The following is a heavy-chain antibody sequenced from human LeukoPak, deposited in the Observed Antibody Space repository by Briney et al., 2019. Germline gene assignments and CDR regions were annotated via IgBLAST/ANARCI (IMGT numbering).Heavy chain of an antibody. J-gene: IGHJ5*02. Sequence: ASVKVSCKASGYTFTGYYMHWVRQVPGQGLEWMGWINPNSGGTNYAQKFQGRVTMTRDTSISTAYMELSRLRSDDTAVYYCARKIGYCSSTSCSVYWFDPWGQGTLVTVSS. V-gene: IGHV1-2*02. D-gene: IGHD2-2*01. CDR2: INPNSGGT. CDR1: GYTFTGYY. CDR3: ARKIGYCSSTSCSVYWFDP.